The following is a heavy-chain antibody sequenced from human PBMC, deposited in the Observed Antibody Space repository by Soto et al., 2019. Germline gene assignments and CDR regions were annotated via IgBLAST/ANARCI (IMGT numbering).Heavy chain of an antibody. J-gene: IGHJ4*02. V-gene: IGHV4-59*08. CDR1: GGSISSYY. D-gene: IGHD5-12*01. Sequence: SETLSLTCTVSGGSISSYYWSWIRQPPGKGLEWIGYIYYSGSTNYNPSLKSRVTISVDTSKNQFSLKLSSVTAADTAVYYCASYSSYDLSNEYWGQGTLVTVSS. CDR2: IYYSGST. CDR3: ASYSSYDLSNEY.